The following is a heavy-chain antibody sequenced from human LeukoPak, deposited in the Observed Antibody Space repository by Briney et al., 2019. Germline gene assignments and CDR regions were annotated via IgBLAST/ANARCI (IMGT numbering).Heavy chain of an antibody. D-gene: IGHD6-19*01. CDR1: GFTFNDYY. J-gene: IGHJ5*02. CDR2: ISSSSTYT. V-gene: IGHV3-11*06. Sequence: PGGSLRLSCVASGFTFNDYYMTWIRQAPGKGLEWVSYISSSSTYTKYADLVKGRFTISRDNSKNTLYLQMNSLRTEDTAVYHCAKDLYGSGWYNYFDPWGQGALVTVSS. CDR3: AKDLYGSGWYNYFDP.